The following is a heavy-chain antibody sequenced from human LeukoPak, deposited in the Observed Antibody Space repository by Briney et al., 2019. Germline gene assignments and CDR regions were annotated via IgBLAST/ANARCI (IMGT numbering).Heavy chain of an antibody. V-gene: IGHV3-30*02. Sequence: GGSLRLSCAASGFTFSSYGMHWVRQAPGKGLEWVAFIRYDGSNKYYADSVKGRFTISRDNSKNTLYLQMNSLRAEDTAVYYCVGYSSSSQYAFDIWGQGTMVTVSS. D-gene: IGHD6-6*01. J-gene: IGHJ3*02. CDR2: IRYDGSNK. CDR1: GFTFSSYG. CDR3: VGYSSSSQYAFDI.